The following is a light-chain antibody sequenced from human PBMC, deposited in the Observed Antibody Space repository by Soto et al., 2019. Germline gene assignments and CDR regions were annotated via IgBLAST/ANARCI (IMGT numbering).Light chain of an antibody. CDR3: CSYAGSSYVV. CDR2: EGS. Sequence: QSALTQPASVSGSPGQSITISCTGTSSDVGSYNLVSWYQQHPGKASKLMIYEGSKRPSGVSNRFSGSKSGNTASLTISGLQAEDEADYYCCSYAGSSYVVFGGGTKVTVL. J-gene: IGLJ2*01. CDR1: SSDVGSYNL. V-gene: IGLV2-23*01.